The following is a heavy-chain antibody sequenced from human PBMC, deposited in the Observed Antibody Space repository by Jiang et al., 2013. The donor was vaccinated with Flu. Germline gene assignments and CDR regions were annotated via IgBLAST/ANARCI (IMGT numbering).Heavy chain of an antibody. J-gene: IGHJ6*02. CDR3: ARDGLSVGEFDYYYYGMDV. CDR2: INPGSGTT. V-gene: IGHV1-3*01. Sequence: GAEVKKPGASVKVSCKASGYTFISYAMHWVRQAPGQRLEWMGWINPGSGTTKYSQNLQGRVTIMRDPPARTAYMELSGLRSEDTAVYYCARDGLSVGEFDYYYYGMDVWGQGTTVTVSS. CDR1: GYTFISYA. D-gene: IGHD3-16*01.